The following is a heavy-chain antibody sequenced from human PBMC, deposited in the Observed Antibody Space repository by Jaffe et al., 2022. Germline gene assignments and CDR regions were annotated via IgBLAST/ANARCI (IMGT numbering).Heavy chain of an antibody. CDR3: VRHLAGYESGDFNGDYSYYYMDV. J-gene: IGHJ6*03. CDR2: IYPGDSDT. Sequence: EVQLVQSGAEVKKPGESLKISCKGSGYQFTRFWIGWVRQMPGKGLEWMGIIYPGDSDTRYSPSIQGQVTISADISVSTAYLQWGSLEASDTAIYYCVRHLAGYESGDFNGDYSYYYMDVWGEGTTVTVSS. D-gene: IGHD2-8*01. CDR1: GYQFTRFW. V-gene: IGHV5-51*01.